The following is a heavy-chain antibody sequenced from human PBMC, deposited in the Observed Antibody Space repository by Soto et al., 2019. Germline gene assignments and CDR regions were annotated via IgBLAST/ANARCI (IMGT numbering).Heavy chain of an antibody. V-gene: IGHV1-3*01. Sequence: ASVKVSCKASGYTFTSYAMHWVRQAPGQRLEWMGWINAGNGNTKYSQKFQGRVTITRDTSTSTAYMELSSLRSDDTAVYYCARSVLRFLEWSLNWFDPWGQGTLVTVSS. CDR1: GYTFTSYA. CDR2: INAGNGNT. D-gene: IGHD3-3*01. CDR3: ARSVLRFLEWSLNWFDP. J-gene: IGHJ5*02.